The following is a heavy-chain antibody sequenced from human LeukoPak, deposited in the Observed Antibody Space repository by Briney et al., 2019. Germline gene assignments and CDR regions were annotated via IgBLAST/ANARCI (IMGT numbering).Heavy chain of an antibody. CDR2: IIPILGIA. D-gene: IGHD6-19*01. Sequence: SVKVSCKASGGTFSSYAISWVRQAPGQGLEWMGRIIPILGIANYAQKFQGRVTITADKSTSTAYMELSSLRSEDTAVYYCARVKGAVAGTFWRYDYYYYMDVWGKGTTVTVSS. CDR3: ARVKGAVAGTFWRYDYYYYMDV. V-gene: IGHV1-69*04. CDR1: GGTFSSYA. J-gene: IGHJ6*03.